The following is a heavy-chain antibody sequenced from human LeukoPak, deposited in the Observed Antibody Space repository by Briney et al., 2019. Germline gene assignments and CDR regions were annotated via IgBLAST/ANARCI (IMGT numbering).Heavy chain of an antibody. CDR1: GYTFTSCG. V-gene: IGHV1-18*01. CDR3: AREPDNTAMAPDGMDV. CDR2: ISAYNGNT. J-gene: IGHJ6*02. Sequence: ASVKVSCKASGYTFTSCGISWVRQAPGQGLEWMGWISAYNGNTNYAQKLQGRVTMTTDTSTSTAYMELRSLRSEDTAVYYCAREPDNTAMAPDGMDVWGQGTTVTVSS. D-gene: IGHD5-18*01.